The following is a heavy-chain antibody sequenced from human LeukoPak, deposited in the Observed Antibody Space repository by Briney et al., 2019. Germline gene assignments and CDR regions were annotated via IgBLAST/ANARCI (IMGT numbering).Heavy chain of an antibody. D-gene: IGHD1-14*01. J-gene: IGHJ4*02. V-gene: IGHV3-23*01. CDR1: GFSFNSYD. CDR3: ANSVSSYRKRFDY. Sequence: GGSLRLSCAASGFSFNSYDMSWVRQAPGKGLEWVSVISGSGYTTYYADSVKGRFTISRDNSKSTLYLQMNSLRAEDTAVYYCANSVSSYRKRFDYWGQGTLVAVSS. CDR2: ISGSGYTT.